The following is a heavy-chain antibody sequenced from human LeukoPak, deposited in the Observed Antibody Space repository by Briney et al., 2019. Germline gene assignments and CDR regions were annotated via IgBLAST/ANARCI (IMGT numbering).Heavy chain of an antibody. Sequence: GGSLRLSCAASRFTLSSYGIHWVRQAPGKGLQWVAAISDDGGNKYYSDSMKGRFTISRDNSQNLVYLQMNSLRTEDTAVYYCAIIGAAGGTTSAKKFDDWGQGTLVTVSS. V-gene: IGHV3-30*03. D-gene: IGHD1-14*01. J-gene: IGHJ4*02. CDR2: ISDDGGNK. CDR3: AIIGAAGGTTSAKKFDD. CDR1: RFTLSSYG.